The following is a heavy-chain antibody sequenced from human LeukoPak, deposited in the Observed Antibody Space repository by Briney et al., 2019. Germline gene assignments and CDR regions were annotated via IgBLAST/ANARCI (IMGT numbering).Heavy chain of an antibody. V-gene: IGHV4-31*03. D-gene: IGHD3-16*01. CDR3: AASSGVTLGRF. Sequence: AETLSLTCTVSGGSISSGTHYYNWIRQHPGKGLEWIGYIYYTGITSYNPSLKSRVTMSVDTSMNQVSLRVTSLTAADTAVYYCAASSGVTLGRFWGQGALVTVSS. CDR2: IYYTGIT. CDR1: GGSISSGTHY. J-gene: IGHJ4*02.